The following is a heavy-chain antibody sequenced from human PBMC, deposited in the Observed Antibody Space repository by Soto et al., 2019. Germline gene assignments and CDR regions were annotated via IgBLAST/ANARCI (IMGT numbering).Heavy chain of an antibody. D-gene: IGHD3-10*01. CDR1: GFTFSSYV. V-gene: IGHV3-30*18. Sequence: PGGSLRLSCAASGFTFSSYVMHWVRQAPGKGLEWVAVISYDGSNKYYADSVKGRFTISRDNSKNTLYLQMNSLRAEDTAVYYCAKDLEPLLWFGSSDYWGQGTLVTVSS. J-gene: IGHJ4*02. CDR2: ISYDGSNK. CDR3: AKDLEPLLWFGSSDY.